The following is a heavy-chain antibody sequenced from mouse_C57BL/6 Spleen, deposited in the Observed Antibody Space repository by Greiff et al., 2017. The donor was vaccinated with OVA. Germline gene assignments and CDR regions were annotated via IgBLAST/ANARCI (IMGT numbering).Heavy chain of an antibody. D-gene: IGHD2-1*01. CDR1: GYTFTSYG. J-gene: IGHJ2*01. Sequence: QVQLQQSGAELARPGASVKLSCKASGYTFTSYGISWVKQRTGQGLEWIGEIYPRSGNTSYNEKFKGKATLTADKSSSTAYMELRSLTSEDSAVYFCARRAEFYYGNYDFDYWGQGTTLTVSS. CDR3: ARRAEFYYGNYDFDY. V-gene: IGHV1-81*01. CDR2: IYPRSGNT.